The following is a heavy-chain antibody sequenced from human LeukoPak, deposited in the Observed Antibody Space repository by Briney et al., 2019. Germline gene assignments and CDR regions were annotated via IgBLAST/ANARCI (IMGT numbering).Heavy chain of an antibody. CDR1: GFTFDEYG. V-gene: IGHV3-20*04. D-gene: IGHD1-26*01. J-gene: IGHJ4*02. Sequence: GGSLRLSCAASGFTFDEYGMSWVRQAPGKGLEWVSSINWDGSSTAYADSVQGRFTISRDSAKNSLHLQMKSLRAEDTALYYCARDSFSGSSLDYWGQGTLVTVSS. CDR2: INWDGSST. CDR3: ARDSFSGSSLDY.